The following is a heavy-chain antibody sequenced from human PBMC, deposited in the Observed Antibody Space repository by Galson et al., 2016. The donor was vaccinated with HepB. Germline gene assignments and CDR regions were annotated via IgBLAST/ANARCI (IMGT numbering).Heavy chain of an antibody. CDR2: TYYRSKWYN. V-gene: IGHV6-1*01. J-gene: IGHJ4*02. Sequence: CAISGDSVSSNIAAWNWIRQSPSRGLEWLGRTYYRSKWYNDYVPSVKSRITISPDTSKNQFPLQLKSVTPEDTAVDYCTRVSFLEGGLTNWGQGILVTVSS. D-gene: IGHD2/OR15-2a*01. CDR1: GDSVSSNIAA. CDR3: TRVSFLEGGLTN.